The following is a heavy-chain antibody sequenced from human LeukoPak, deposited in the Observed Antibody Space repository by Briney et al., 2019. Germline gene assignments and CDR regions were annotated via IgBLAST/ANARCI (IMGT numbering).Heavy chain of an antibody. Sequence: GGSLRLSCAASGFTFSSYSMNWVRQAPGKGLEWVSSISSSSSYIYYADSVKGRFTISRDNAKNSLYLQMNSLRAEDTAVYYCGRGERASGYGSGNYPMYFDYWGQGTLVTVSS. CDR3: GRGERASGYGSGNYPMYFDY. CDR2: ISSSSSYI. V-gene: IGHV3-21*01. CDR1: GFTFSSYS. J-gene: IGHJ4*02. D-gene: IGHD3-10*01.